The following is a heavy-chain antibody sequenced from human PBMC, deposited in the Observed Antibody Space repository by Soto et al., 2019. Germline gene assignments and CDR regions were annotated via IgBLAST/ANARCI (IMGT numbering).Heavy chain of an antibody. V-gene: IGHV4-39*05. D-gene: IGHD3-9*01. CDR1: GGSISSSSYY. CDR2: XXYXGXT. J-gene: IGHJ6*02. Sequence: PSESPSLTCTVSGGSISSSSYYWGWIRQPQGKGLXWXGXXXYXGXTXYXXXXKSRVTISVDTSKNQFSLKLSSVTAADTAVYYCAGSFTIFFGMDVWGQGTTVTVSS. CDR3: AGSFTIFFGMDV.